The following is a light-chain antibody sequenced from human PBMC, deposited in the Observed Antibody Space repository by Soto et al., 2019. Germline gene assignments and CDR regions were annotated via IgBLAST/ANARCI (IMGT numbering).Light chain of an antibody. CDR2: DNN. CDR1: SSNIENNY. Sequence: QSVLTQPPSVSAAPGQKVTISCSGRSSNIENNYVSWYQQLPGTAPKLLIYDNNKRPSGIPDRFSGSKSGTSATLGITGLQTGDEAEYYCGTWDNSLSAGVFGGGTKLTV. J-gene: IGLJ2*01. V-gene: IGLV1-51*01. CDR3: GTWDNSLSAGV.